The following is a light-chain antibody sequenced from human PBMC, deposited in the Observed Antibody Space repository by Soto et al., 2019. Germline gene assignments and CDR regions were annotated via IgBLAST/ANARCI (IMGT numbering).Light chain of an antibody. V-gene: IGLV2-14*01. J-gene: IGLJ2*01. Sequence: LTQPASVSGSPGQSITISCTGTSSDVGGYNYVSWYQQHPGKAPKLMIYDVSNRPSGVSNRFSGSKSGNTASLTISGLQGWGGGGFLRSFLTNSSTLVFGGGTKLTVL. CDR1: SSDVGGYNY. CDR2: DVS. CDR3: SFLTNSSTLV.